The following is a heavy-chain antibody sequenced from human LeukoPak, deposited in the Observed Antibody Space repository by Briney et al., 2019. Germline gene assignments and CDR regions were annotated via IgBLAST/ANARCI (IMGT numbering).Heavy chain of an antibody. D-gene: IGHD3-3*01. CDR2: VHLDGRT. CDR1: GGSVINTNW. J-gene: IGHJ4*02. CDR3: AREGGFYRPLDY. Sequence: PSGTLSLTCGVSGGSVINTNWWTWVRQPPGKGLEWMGEVHLDGRTNYNPSLESRLTMSVDVSENQVSLKLTSVTAADTAVYYCAREGGFYRPLDYSGQGTLVTVSA. V-gene: IGHV4-4*02.